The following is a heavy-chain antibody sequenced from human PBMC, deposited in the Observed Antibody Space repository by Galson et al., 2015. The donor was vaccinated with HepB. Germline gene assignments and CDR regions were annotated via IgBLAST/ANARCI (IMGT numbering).Heavy chain of an antibody. D-gene: IGHD5-18*01. Sequence: SLRLSCAASGFTVSSNYMCWVRQAPGKGLEWVSVIYSGGSTYYADSVKGRFTISRDNSKNTLYLQMNSLRAEDTAVYYCARGGGYSYGYLNDYWGRGTLVTVSS. CDR2: IYSGGST. J-gene: IGHJ4*02. CDR1: GFTVSSNY. CDR3: ARGGGYSYGYLNDY. V-gene: IGHV3-66*01.